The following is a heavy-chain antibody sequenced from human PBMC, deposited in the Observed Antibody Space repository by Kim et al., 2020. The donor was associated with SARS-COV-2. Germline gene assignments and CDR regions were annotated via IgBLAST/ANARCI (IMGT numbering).Heavy chain of an antibody. D-gene: IGHD2-2*01. J-gene: IGHJ6*02. V-gene: IGHV3-9*01. CDR3: AKEHCTTATCYMGGGGMDV. CDR1: GFTFDVYS. Sequence: GGSLRLSCEASGFTFDVYSIHWVRQAPGKGLEWVSGISWNSDKIGYAGSVKGRFTISRDNAKKSLYLQMNSLRVEDTAFYYCAKEHCTTATCYMGGGGMDVWGQGTAVTVSS. CDR2: ISWNSDKI.